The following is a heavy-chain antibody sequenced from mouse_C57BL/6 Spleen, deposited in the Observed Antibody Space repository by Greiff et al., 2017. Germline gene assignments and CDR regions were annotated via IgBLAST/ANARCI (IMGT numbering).Heavy chain of an antibody. V-gene: IGHV14-4*01. Sequence: VQLQQSGAELVRPGASVKLSCTASGFNIKDDYMHWVKQRPEQGLEWIGWIDPENGDTEYASKFQGKATITADTSSNTAYLQLSSLTSEDTAVYDCTTSTTNYFDYWGQGTTLTVSS. CDR1: GFNIKDDY. CDR2: IDPENGDT. D-gene: IGHD1-1*01. J-gene: IGHJ2*01. CDR3: TTSTTNYFDY.